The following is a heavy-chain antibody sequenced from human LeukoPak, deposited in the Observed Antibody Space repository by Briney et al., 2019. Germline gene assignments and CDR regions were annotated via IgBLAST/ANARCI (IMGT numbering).Heavy chain of an antibody. D-gene: IGHD3-22*01. CDR3: AREHHYYDSSGKREAFDI. J-gene: IGHJ3*02. CDR1: SGSISSYY. V-gene: IGHV4-59*01. CDR2: IYYSGST. Sequence: PSETLSLTCTVSSGSISSYYWSWIRHPPGKGLEWVGYIYYSGSTNYNTSLKSRIIISVDTSKRQFSLKMSSVTAADTAVYYCAREHHYYDSSGKREAFDIWGQGTMVTVSS.